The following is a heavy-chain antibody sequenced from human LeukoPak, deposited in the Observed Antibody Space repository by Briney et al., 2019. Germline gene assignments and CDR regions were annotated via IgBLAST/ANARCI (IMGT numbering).Heavy chain of an antibody. D-gene: IGHD3-10*01. CDR1: GFTLSSYW. CDR2: IKQDGSEK. V-gene: IGHV3-7*01. CDR3: ARLQYSFLYGSGSYGVDY. Sequence: GGSLRLSCAASGFTLSSYWMSWVRQAPGKGLEWVANIKQDGSEKYYVDSVKGRFTISRDNAKNSLYLQMNSLRAEDTAVYYCARLQYSFLYGSGSYGVDYWGQGTLVTVSS. J-gene: IGHJ4*02.